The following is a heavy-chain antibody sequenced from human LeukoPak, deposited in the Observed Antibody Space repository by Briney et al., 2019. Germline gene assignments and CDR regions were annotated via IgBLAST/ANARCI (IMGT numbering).Heavy chain of an antibody. D-gene: IGHD3-22*01. Sequence: PGGSLRLSCTASGFTFGDYAMSWVRQAPGKGLEWVSFIRRKAHGGTTEYAASVKGRFSSSRDDSKSIAYLQMNSLKTEDTAVYFCTRVTYYYDNSGYFYFDYWGRGTLVTVSS. J-gene: IGHJ4*02. CDR1: GFTFGDYA. CDR3: TRVTYYYDNSGYFYFDY. CDR2: IRRKAHGGTT. V-gene: IGHV3-49*04.